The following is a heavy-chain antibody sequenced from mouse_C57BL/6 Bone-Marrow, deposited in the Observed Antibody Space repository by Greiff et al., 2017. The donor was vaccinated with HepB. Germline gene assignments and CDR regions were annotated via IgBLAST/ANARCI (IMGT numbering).Heavy chain of an antibody. D-gene: IGHD1-1*01. J-gene: IGHJ2*01. CDR3: TGVLPYYFDY. Sequence: EVQVVESGAELVRPGASVKLSCTASGFNIKDDYMHWVKQRPEQGLEWIGWIDPENGDTEYASKFQGKATITADTSSNTAYLQLSSLTSEDTAVYYCTGVLPYYFDYWGQGTTLTVSS. V-gene: IGHV14-4*01. CDR1: GFNIKDDY. CDR2: IDPENGDT.